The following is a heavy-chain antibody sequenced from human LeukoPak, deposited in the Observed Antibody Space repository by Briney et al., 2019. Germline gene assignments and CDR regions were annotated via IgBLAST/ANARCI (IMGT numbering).Heavy chain of an antibody. Sequence: ASVKVSCKASGYTFTSYGISWVRQAPGQGLEWMGWISAYNGNTNYAQKLQGRVTMTTDTSTSTAYMELRSLRSDDTAVYYCARDRYYYDSSGYYPLSRPDYYYYGMDVWGQGTTVTVSS. J-gene: IGHJ6*02. CDR2: ISAYNGNT. CDR3: ARDRYYYDSSGYYPLSRPDYYYYGMDV. CDR1: GYTFTSYG. V-gene: IGHV1-18*01. D-gene: IGHD3-22*01.